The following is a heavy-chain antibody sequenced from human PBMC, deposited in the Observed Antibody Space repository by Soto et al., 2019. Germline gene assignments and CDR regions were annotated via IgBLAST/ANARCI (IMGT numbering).Heavy chain of an antibody. J-gene: IGHJ6*02. CDR2: ISWNSGSV. V-gene: IGHV3-9*01. CDR1: GFTFDDYA. D-gene: IGHD2-21*02. CDR3: AKGCPVVVTAFYGMDV. Sequence: EVQLVESGGGLVQPGRSLRLSCAASGFTFDDYAMHWVRQAPGKGLEWVSGISWNSGSVGYADSVKGRFTISRDNAKNSLYLQMNSLRPEDTALYYCAKGCPVVVTAFYGMDVWGQGTTVTVSS.